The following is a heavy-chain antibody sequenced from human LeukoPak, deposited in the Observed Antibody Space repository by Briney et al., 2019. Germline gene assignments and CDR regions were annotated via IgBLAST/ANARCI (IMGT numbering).Heavy chain of an antibody. J-gene: IGHJ4*02. D-gene: IGHD1-26*01. CDR2: IIPIFGTA. CDR1: GGTFSSYA. CDR3: AGGYSGSYYSFDY. V-gene: IGHV1-69*06. Sequence: GASVKVSCKASGGTFSSYAISWVRQAPGQGLEWMGGIIPIFGTANYAQKFQGRVTITADKSTSTAYMELRSLRSDDTAVYYCAGGYSGSYYSFDYWGQGTLVTVSS.